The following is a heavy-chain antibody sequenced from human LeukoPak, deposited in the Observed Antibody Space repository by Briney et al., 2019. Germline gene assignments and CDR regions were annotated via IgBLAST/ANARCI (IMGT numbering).Heavy chain of an antibody. CDR1: GYTFTSYD. V-gene: IGHV1-8*01. Sequence: ASVKVSCKASGYTFTSYDINWVRQATGQGLEWMGWMNPNSGNTGYAQKFQGRVTMTRNTSISTAYMELSSLRSEDTAVYYCARGENVLRYFDWLRGPSWFDPWGQGTLVTVSS. J-gene: IGHJ5*02. CDR3: ARGENVLRYFDWLRGPSWFDP. CDR2: MNPNSGNT. D-gene: IGHD3-9*01.